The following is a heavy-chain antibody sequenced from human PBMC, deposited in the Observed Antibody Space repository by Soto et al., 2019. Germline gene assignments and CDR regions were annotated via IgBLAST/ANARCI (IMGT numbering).Heavy chain of an antibody. CDR1: GFTFSTYD. V-gene: IGHV3-13*01. J-gene: IGHJ5*02. CDR2: IGTRHDT. CDR3: ARQASYWHGGGGWFDP. Sequence: EVQLVESGGGLVQPGGSLRLSCAASGFTFSTYDMHWVRQATGKGLEWVSAIGTRHDTYYPDSVKGRFTISRENAKNTVYLQMKSLRAGDTAVYYCARQASYWHGGGGWFDPWGQGILVTVSS. D-gene: IGHD3-16*01.